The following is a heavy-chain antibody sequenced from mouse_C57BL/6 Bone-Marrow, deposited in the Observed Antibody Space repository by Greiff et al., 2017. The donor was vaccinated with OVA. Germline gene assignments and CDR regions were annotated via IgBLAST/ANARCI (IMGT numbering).Heavy chain of an antibody. CDR1: GYTFTSYG. Sequence: QVQLQQSGAELARPGASVKLSCKASGYTFTSYGISWVKQRTGQGLEWIGEIYPRSGNTSYNEKFKGKATLTADKASSTAYMELRSLTSEDSAVYFCARTSGNGDFDYWGQGTTLTVSS. CDR2: IYPRSGNT. D-gene: IGHD4-1*01. CDR3: ARTSGNGDFDY. V-gene: IGHV1-81*01. J-gene: IGHJ2*01.